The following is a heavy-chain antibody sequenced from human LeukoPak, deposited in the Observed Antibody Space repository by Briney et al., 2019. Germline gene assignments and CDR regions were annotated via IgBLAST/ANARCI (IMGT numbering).Heavy chain of an antibody. CDR3: ARLLIVVVPAAGGWFDP. J-gene: IGHJ5*02. CDR1: GGSISSSSYY. V-gene: IGHV4-39*07. D-gene: IGHD2-2*01. Sequence: SETLSLTCTVSGGSISSSSYYWGWIRQPPGKGLEWIGSIYHSGSTYYNPSLKSRVTISVDTSKNQFSLKLSSVTAADTAVYYCARLLIVVVPAAGGWFDPWGQGTLVTVSS. CDR2: IYHSGST.